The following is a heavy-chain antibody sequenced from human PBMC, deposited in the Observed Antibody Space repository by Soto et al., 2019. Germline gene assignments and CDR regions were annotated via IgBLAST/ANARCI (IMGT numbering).Heavy chain of an antibody. CDR1: GGSISTSRYY. CDR2: IYYSGST. V-gene: IGHV4-39*01. Sequence: PSETLSLTCTVSGGSISTSRYYWGWIRQPPGKGLEWIGSIYYSGSTFYNPSLESRVTISVDTSKTQFSLKLSSVTAADTAVYHCARSKYGGNCFDPWGQGTLVTVSS. J-gene: IGHJ5*02. D-gene: IGHD2-2*01. CDR3: ARSKYGGNCFDP.